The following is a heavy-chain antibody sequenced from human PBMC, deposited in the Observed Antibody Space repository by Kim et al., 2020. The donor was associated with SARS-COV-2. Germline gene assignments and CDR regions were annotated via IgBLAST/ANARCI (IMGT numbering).Heavy chain of an antibody. V-gene: IGHV4-39*01. CDR3: ARHIRGGGSKGYLDY. CDR2: VYFDGTT. CDR1: GGSISSSSYY. J-gene: IGHJ4*02. Sequence: SETLSLTCTVSGGSISSSSYYCGWVRQPPGKALEWLGSVYFDGTTYSNPSLKSRITIAVDTYNNQFSLKLSSVTAADTALYYCARHIRGGGSKGYLDYWGQGSRVTVSS. D-gene: IGHD2-15*01.